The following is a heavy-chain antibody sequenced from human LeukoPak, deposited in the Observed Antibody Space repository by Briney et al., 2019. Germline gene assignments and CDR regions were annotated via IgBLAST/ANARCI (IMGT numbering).Heavy chain of an antibody. CDR1: GYTFTGYY. CDR3: TPLRSGYSYD. CDR2: INPNSGGT. V-gene: IGHV1-2*02. D-gene: IGHD3-3*01. J-gene: IGHJ4*02. Sequence: ASVKVFCKASGYTFTGYYMHWVRQAPGQGLEWMGWINPNSGGTNYAQKLQGRVTMTRDTSISTAYMELSRLRSDDTAVYYCTPLRSGYSYDWGQGTLVTVSS.